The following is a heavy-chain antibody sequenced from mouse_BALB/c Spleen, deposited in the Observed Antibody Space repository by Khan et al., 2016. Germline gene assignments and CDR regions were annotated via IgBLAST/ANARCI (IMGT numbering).Heavy chain of an antibody. Sequence: EVELVESGGGLVQPGGSLRLSCATSGFTFTDYYMSWVRQPPGKALEWLGVIRNKANGYTTEYSVSVKGRFTIYRDNSQSILYLQMDTLRAEDSATYYCARDGYDYFDYWVQRTTLTVSS. CDR2: IRNKANGYTT. CDR1: GFTFTDYY. CDR3: ARDGYDYFDY. J-gene: IGHJ2*01. D-gene: IGHD2-2*01. V-gene: IGHV7-3*02.